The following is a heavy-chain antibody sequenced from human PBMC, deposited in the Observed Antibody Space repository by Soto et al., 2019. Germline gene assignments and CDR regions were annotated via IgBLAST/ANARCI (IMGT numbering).Heavy chain of an antibody. CDR2: VWYSGTT. D-gene: IGHD3-16*01. V-gene: IGHV4-59*08. J-gene: IGHJ6*02. Sequence: SETLSLTCTVSGGSLSNYYLGWIRQPPGKGLEWIGYVWYSGTTNYNPSLTGRVSMSIDTSENQFSLKLSSVTAADTAVYYCARHASKRGVTIPYYYYYYMDVWGQGTTVTVSS. CDR1: GGSLSNYY. CDR3: ARHASKRGVTIPYYYYYYMDV.